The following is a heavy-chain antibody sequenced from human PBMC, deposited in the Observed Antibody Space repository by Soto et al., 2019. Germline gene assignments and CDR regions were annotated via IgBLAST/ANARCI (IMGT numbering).Heavy chain of an antibody. Sequence: VQLVESGGGVVQPGRSLRLSCAASGVSFSISAMHWVRQAPGKGLEWVSAISGSGGSTYYADSVKGRFTISRDNSKNTLYLQMNSLRAEDTAVYYCAKDRKDGYNFEAFDIWGQGTMVTVSS. CDR1: GVSFSISA. CDR2: ISGSGGST. J-gene: IGHJ3*02. D-gene: IGHD5-12*01. V-gene: IGHV3-23*04. CDR3: AKDRKDGYNFEAFDI.